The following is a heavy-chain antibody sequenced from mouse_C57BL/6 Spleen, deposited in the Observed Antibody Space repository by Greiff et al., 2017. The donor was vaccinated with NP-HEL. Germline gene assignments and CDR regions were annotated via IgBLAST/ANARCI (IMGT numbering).Heavy chain of an antibody. CDR1: GYTFTSYW. V-gene: IGHV1-69*01. Sequence: QVQLQQPGAELVMPGASVKLSCKASGYTFTSYWMHWVKQRPGQGLEWIGEIDPSDSYTNYTQKFKGKSTLTVDKSSSTAYMQLSSLTSEDSAVYYCARGDGSFDYWGQGTTLTVSS. CDR3: ARGDGSFDY. D-gene: IGHD2-3*01. CDR2: IDPSDSYT. J-gene: IGHJ2*01.